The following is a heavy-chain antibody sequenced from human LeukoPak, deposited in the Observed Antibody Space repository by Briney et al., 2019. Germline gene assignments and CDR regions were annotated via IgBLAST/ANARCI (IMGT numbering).Heavy chain of an antibody. J-gene: IGHJ4*02. Sequence: PSETLSLTCTVSGASISSYYWSWIRQPPGKGLEWIGDIYYSGSIKYNPSLKSRVTMSVDTSKNQFSLKLSSVTAADTAIYYCARESPSGYYNRPIDYWGQGTLVTVSS. CDR1: GASISSYY. V-gene: IGHV4-59*01. CDR3: ARESPSGYYNRPIDY. D-gene: IGHD3-22*01. CDR2: IYYSGSI.